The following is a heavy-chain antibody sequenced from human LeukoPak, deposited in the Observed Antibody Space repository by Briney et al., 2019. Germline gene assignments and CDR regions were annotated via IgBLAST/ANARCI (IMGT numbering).Heavy chain of an antibody. J-gene: IGHJ6*03. V-gene: IGHV1-2*02. CDR3: ARVEYDFWSGYASYYYYYMDV. CDR1: GGTFSSYA. D-gene: IGHD3-3*01. Sequence: ASVKVSCKASGGTFSSYAISWVRQAPGQGLEWMGWINPNSGGTNYAQKFQGRVTMTRDTSISTAYMELSRLRSDDTAVYYCARVEYDFWSGYASYYYYYMDVWGKGTTVTVSS. CDR2: INPNSGGT.